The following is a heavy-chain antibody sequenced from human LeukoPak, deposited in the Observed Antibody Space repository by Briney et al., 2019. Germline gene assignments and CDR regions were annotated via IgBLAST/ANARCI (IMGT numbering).Heavy chain of an antibody. J-gene: IGHJ4*02. V-gene: IGHV4-61*02. Sequence: SQTLSLTCTVSGGSISSGSYYWSWIRQPAGKGLEWIGRIYTSGSTNYNPSLKSRVTISVDTSKNQFSLKLSSVTAADTAVYYCARYYGSGSYYTGSFDYWGQGTLVTVSS. CDR1: GGSISSGSYY. CDR2: IYTSGST. D-gene: IGHD3-10*01. CDR3: ARYYGSGSYYTGSFDY.